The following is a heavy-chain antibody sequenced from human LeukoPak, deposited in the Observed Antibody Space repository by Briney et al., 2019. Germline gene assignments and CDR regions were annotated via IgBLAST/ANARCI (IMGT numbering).Heavy chain of an antibody. CDR3: AKDLSGKYQLPPVGDY. D-gene: IGHD2-2*01. J-gene: IGHJ4*02. Sequence: GGSLRLSCAASGFTFSSYAMSWVRQAPGKGLEWVSAISGSGGSTYYADSVKGRFTISRDNSKNTLYLQMNSLRAEDTAVYYCAKDLSGKYQLPPVGDYWGQGTLVTVSS. CDR1: GFTFSSYA. V-gene: IGHV3-23*01. CDR2: ISGSGGST.